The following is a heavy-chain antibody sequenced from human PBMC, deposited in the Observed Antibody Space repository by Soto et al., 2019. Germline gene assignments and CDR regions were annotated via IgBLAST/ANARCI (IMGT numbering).Heavy chain of an antibody. CDR3: ARGSSSSGGWFDP. CDR1: GGSISSGGYY. V-gene: IGHV4-31*03. D-gene: IGHD6-6*01. CDR2: IYYSGST. J-gene: IGHJ5*02. Sequence: SETLSLTCTVSGGSISSGGYYWSWIRQHPGKGLEWIGYIYYSGSTYYNPSLKSRVTISVDTSKNQFSLKLSSVTAADTAVYYCARGSSSSGGWFDPWGQGTLVTVSS.